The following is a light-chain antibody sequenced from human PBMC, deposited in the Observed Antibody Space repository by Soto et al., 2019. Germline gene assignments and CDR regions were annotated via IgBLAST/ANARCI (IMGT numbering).Light chain of an antibody. CDR2: DND. J-gene: IGLJ2*01. V-gene: IGLV1-51*01. CDR1: SSNIRSNY. Sequence: QSVLTQPPSVSAAPRQKVTISCSGSSSNIRSNYVSWYHQLPGTAPKLVIYDNDKRPSGIPDRFSGSRSGTSATLAITGLQTGDEGDYYCGVWDSSLSAVVFGGGTKLTVL. CDR3: GVWDSSLSAVV.